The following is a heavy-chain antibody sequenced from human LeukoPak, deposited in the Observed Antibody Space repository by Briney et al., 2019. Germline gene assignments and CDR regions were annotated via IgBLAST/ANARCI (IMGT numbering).Heavy chain of an antibody. CDR2: IYYSGST. Sequence: SETLSLTCAVYGGSFSGYYWSWIRQPPGKGLEWIGYIYYSGSTNYNPSLKSRVTISVDTSKNQFSLKLSSVTAADTAVYYCAREAYSSGWDFLDYWGQGTLVTVSS. V-gene: IGHV4-59*01. CDR3: AREAYSSGWDFLDY. D-gene: IGHD6-19*01. CDR1: GGSFSGYY. J-gene: IGHJ4*02.